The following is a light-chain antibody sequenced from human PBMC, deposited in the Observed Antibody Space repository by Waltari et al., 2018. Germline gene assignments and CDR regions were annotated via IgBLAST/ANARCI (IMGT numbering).Light chain of an antibody. CDR1: RSNIGSNY. CDR3: AAWDDSLSGRV. J-gene: IGLJ3*02. CDR2: RNN. Sequence: QSVLTQPPSASGTPGQRVTISCSGSRSNIGSNYEYWYQQLPGTAPKLLIYRNNKRPPGVPDRFSASKSGTSASLAISGLRSEDEADYYCAAWDDSLSGRVFGGGTKVTVL. V-gene: IGLV1-47*01.